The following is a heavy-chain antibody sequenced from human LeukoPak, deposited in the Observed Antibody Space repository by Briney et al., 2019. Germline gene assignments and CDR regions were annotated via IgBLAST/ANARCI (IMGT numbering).Heavy chain of an antibody. V-gene: IGHV1-69*05. CDR2: IIPVSGTT. J-gene: IGHJ2*01. CDR3: ARSVNWGPPHYWYFDL. Sequence: SVQVSCKASGGTLSNHAVSWVRQAPGQGVEWRGRIIPVSGTTNYAQKFQGRGTITTDESTSTVYMDLSSLRSEETAVYFCARSVNWGPPHYWYFDLWGRGTLVAVSS. D-gene: IGHD7-27*01. CDR1: GGTLSNHA.